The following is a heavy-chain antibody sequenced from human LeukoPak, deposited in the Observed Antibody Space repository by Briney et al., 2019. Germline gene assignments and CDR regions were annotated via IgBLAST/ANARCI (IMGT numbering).Heavy chain of an antibody. CDR2: IKSDGSSI. CDR3: ATDAGHWFDP. V-gene: IGHV3-74*03. CDR1: GFTFSTYW. J-gene: IGHJ5*02. Sequence: GGSLRLACAASGFTFSTYWMHWVRQVPGKGLVWVSRIKSDGSSIMYADSVRGRFTISRDNAMNTLYLQMNSLRAEDTAVYYCATDAGHWFDPWGQGTLVTVSS.